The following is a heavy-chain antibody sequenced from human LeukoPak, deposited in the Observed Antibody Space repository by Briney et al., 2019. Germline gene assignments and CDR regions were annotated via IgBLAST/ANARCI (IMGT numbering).Heavy chain of an antibody. D-gene: IGHD3-9*01. CDR3: ARERPDYDILTGYYSYYMDV. CDR1: GFTFSSYS. Sequence: GGSLRLSCAASGFTFSSYSMNWVRQAPGKGLEWVSSISSSSSYIYYADSVKGRFTISRDNAKNSLYLQMNSLRAEDTAVYYCARERPDYDILTGYYSYYMDVWGKGTTVTVSS. J-gene: IGHJ6*03. V-gene: IGHV3-21*01. CDR2: ISSSSSYI.